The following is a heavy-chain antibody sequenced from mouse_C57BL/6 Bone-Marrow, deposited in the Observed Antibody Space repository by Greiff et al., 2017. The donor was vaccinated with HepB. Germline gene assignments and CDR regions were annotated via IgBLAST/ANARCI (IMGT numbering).Heavy chain of an antibody. V-gene: IGHV1-52*01. Sequence: QVQLQQPGAELVRPGSSVKLSCKASGYTFTSYWMHWVKQRPIQGLEWIGNIDPSDSETHYNQKFKDKATLTVDKSSSTAYMQLSSLTSEDSAVYYCARSGTLSSYWYFDVWGTGTTVTVSS. CDR2: IDPSDSET. J-gene: IGHJ1*03. D-gene: IGHD1-1*01. CDR3: ARSGTLSSYWYFDV. CDR1: GYTFTSYW.